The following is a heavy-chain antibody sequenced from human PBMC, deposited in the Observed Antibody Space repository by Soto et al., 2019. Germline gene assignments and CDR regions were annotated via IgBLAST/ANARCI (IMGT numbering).Heavy chain of an antibody. Sequence: GGSLSLSCHASGFTFRLYEMHWVRKAPGKGLEWVSYISSSGLTTYYADFAEGRFTISRDNAKDSLYLHLNSLRVGDTAVYYCARYGTRGDWWGLGTQVTVSS. CDR3: ARYGTRGDW. CDR2: ISSSGLTT. V-gene: IGHV3-48*03. D-gene: IGHD3-10*01. J-gene: IGHJ5*01. CDR1: GFTFRLYE.